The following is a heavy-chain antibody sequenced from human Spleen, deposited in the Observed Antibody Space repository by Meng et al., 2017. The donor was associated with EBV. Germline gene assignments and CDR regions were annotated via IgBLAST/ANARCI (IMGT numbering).Heavy chain of an antibody. V-gene: IGHV4-4*02. CDR2: IHHSGTT. J-gene: IGHJ4*02. CDR1: GASIDSSDW. Sequence: QVHRQESGPGLVKPSGPLSLTCAVSGASIDSSDWWTWVRQAPGKGLEWIGEIHHSGTTNYNPSLERRVTISIDKSDNQFSLKLTSVTAADTAVYYCARGLGGHYPTMEYWGQGTLVTVSS. D-gene: IGHD3-22*01. CDR3: ARGLGGHYPTMEY.